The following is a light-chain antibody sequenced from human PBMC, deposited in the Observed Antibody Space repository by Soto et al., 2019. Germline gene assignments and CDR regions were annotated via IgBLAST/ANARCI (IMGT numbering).Light chain of an antibody. CDR1: QSISSW. J-gene: IGKJ1*01. CDR3: QQYNSYPWT. V-gene: IGKV1-5*01. CDR2: DAS. Sequence: MTQSPSTLSATLGDRVTITHRASQSISSWLAWYQQKPGKAPKLLIYDASSLESGVPSRFSGSGSGTEFTLTITSLQPDDFATYYCQQYNSYPWTLGQRTKVDI.